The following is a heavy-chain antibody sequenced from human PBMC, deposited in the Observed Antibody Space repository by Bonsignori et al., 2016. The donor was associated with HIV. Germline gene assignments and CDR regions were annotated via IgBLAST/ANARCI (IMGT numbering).Heavy chain of an antibody. V-gene: IGHV3-23*01. J-gene: IGHJ4*02. CDR3: VKDQGVILPRPPDS. D-gene: IGHD2-8*01. CDR2: ISGNNDGS. Sequence: WIRQPPGKGLEWVSGISGNNDGSYYIDSVKGRFSISRDNSKNTVALQMDSLRVEDTGVYYCVKDQGVILPRPPDSWGQGTLVTVSS.